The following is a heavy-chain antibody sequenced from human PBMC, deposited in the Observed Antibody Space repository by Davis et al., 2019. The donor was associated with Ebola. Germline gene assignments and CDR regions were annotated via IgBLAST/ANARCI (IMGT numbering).Heavy chain of an antibody. D-gene: IGHD5-18*01. V-gene: IGHV3-9*01. CDR2: IGWKSVNI. CDR1: GFTFGHYA. J-gene: IGHJ4*02. Sequence: SLKISCAASGFTFGHYAMHWVRRPPGKGLEWVAGIGWKSVNIDYADSVKGRFTISRDNSNNTLYLQMNSLGPEDTAVYYCAKDFQAHNYGYYYFDFWGQGTLVTGSS. CDR3: AKDFQAHNYGYYYFDF.